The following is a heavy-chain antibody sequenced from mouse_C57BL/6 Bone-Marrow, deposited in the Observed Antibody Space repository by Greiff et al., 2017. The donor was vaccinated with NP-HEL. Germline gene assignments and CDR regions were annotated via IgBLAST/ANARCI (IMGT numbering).Heavy chain of an antibody. D-gene: IGHD1-1*01. J-gene: IGHJ3*01. CDR1: GYTFTSYW. CDR2: IDPNSGGT. CDR3: ASPYYYGSSYSPWFAY. V-gene: IGHV1-72*01. Sequence: QVQLQQPGAELVKPGASVKLSCKASGYTFTSYWMHWVKQRPGRGLEWIGRIDPNSGGTKYNEKFKSKATLTVDKPSSTAYMQLSSLTSEDSAVYYCASPYYYGSSYSPWFAYWGQGTLVTVSA.